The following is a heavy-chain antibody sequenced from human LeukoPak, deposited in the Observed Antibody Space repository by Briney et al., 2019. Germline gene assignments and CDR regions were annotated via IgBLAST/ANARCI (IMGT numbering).Heavy chain of an antibody. CDR3: ARDLALVVVPAAIGY. CDR2: IWHDGSKQ. V-gene: IGHV3-33*01. J-gene: IGHJ4*02. CDR1: GFTFNTYG. Sequence: GGSLRLSCAVSGFTFNTYGMHWVRQTPGKGLEWVANIWHDGSKQFYADSVKGRFSISRDNSKNTLYLQMNSLRAEDTAVYYCARDLALVVVPAAIGYWGQGTLVTVSS. D-gene: IGHD2-2*01.